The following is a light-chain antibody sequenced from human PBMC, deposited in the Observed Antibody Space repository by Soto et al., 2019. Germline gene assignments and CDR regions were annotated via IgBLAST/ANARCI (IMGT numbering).Light chain of an antibody. J-gene: IGKJ1*01. CDR3: QQYARSPWT. CDR1: QTVSSGY. V-gene: IGKV3-20*01. Sequence: EVVLTQSPGTLSLSPGEAATLSCRASQTVSSGYLAWYQQRSGQAPRLLIYGSSCRASDVPDRFSGSGSGTEFTLTISSLEPEDFAVYFCQQYARSPWTFGQGTKLEIK. CDR2: GSS.